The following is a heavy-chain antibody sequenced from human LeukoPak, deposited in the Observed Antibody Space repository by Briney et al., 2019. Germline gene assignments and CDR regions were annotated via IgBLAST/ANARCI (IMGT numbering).Heavy chain of an antibody. J-gene: IGHJ4*02. CDR1: GFTFSTYT. D-gene: IGHD5-18*01. CDR2: VSDSSDV. V-gene: IGHV3-48*02. Sequence: PGGSLRLSCAASGFTFSTYTMNWVRQAPGKGLEWVATVSDSSDVHYSDSVEGRFTISRDNARNSLYLQMNSLRDEDTAVYYCARGGLHTAHFDYWGQGTLVTVSS. CDR3: ARGGLHTAHFDY.